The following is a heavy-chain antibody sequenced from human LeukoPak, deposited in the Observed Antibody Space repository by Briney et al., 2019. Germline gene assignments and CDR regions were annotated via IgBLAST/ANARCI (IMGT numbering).Heavy chain of an antibody. Sequence: GGSLRLSCAASGITFSSYWMSWVRQAPGKGLEWVANIKQDGSEKYYVDSVKGRFTISRDNAKNSLYLRMNSLKTEDAAVYYCATISSPMDYWGQGTLVTVSS. D-gene: IGHD2-2*01. V-gene: IGHV3-7*01. CDR1: GITFSSYW. J-gene: IGHJ4*02. CDR2: IKQDGSEK. CDR3: ATISSPMDY.